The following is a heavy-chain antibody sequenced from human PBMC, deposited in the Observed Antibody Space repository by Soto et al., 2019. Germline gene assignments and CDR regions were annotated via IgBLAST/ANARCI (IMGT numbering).Heavy chain of an antibody. CDR1: SVTFSKTW. J-gene: IGHJ6*04. CDR3: VYNMDV. CDR2: VKGKSDGGTA. Sequence: EVQLVESEGGLVKPGGSLRLSCVVSSVTFSKTWMNWVRQAPGKGLEWVGRVKGKSDGGTADYAVPVQGRFTVSRDDSEDTLYLQMNSLKAEDTAVYYCVYNMDVWGKGTTVTVSS. D-gene: IGHD1-1*01. V-gene: IGHV3-15*07.